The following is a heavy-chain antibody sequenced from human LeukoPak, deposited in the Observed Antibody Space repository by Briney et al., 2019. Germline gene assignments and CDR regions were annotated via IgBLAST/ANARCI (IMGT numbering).Heavy chain of an antibody. D-gene: IGHD3-22*01. J-gene: IGHJ4*02. CDR2: ISGSGGST. V-gene: IGHV3-23*01. CDR3: AKASAMIVVVSKHFDY. CDR1: GFTFSSYA. Sequence: GGSLGLSCAASGFTFSSYAMSWVRQAPGKGLEWVSAISGSGGSTYYADSVKGRFTISRDNSKNTLYLQMNSLRAEDTAVYYCAKASAMIVVVSKHFDYWGQGTLVTVSS.